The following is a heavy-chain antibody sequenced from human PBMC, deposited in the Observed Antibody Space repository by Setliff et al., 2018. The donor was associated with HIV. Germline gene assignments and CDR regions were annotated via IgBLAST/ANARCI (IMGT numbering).Heavy chain of an antibody. CDR2: ISSSGSTT. CDR3: ARDMVDYYDSSGYYSGNYYYGMDV. D-gene: IGHD3-22*01. CDR1: GFSFSSYE. Sequence: HPGGSLRLSCAASGFSFSSYEMNWVRQAPGKGLEWVSYISSSGSTTYYADSVKGRFTISRDNAKNLLYLQMHSLRAEDTAVYYCARDMVDYYDSSGYYSGNYYYGMDVWGQGTAVTVSS. V-gene: IGHV3-48*03. J-gene: IGHJ6*02.